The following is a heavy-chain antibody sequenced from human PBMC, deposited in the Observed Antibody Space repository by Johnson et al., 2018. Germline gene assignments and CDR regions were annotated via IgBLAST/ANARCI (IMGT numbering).Heavy chain of an antibody. CDR1: GFIFTTYS. CDR2: IGASGSAI. CDR3: ARDAGLWTGRNRISAFDY. Sequence: VQLVQSGGGLVQPGGSLRLSCATSGFIFTTYSMNWVRQAPGKGLEWISYIGASGSAIYYADSVKGRFTISRANAENSLSLQMHSLRDEDTALYYCARDAGLWTGRNRISAFDYWRQGTRVTVSS. J-gene: IGHJ4*02. V-gene: IGHV3-48*02. D-gene: IGHD3/OR15-3a*01.